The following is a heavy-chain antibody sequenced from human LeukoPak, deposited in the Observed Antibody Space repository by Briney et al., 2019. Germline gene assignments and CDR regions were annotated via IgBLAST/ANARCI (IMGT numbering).Heavy chain of an antibody. CDR3: ARGGSRGGAVDY. CDR2: MKPNSGNT. D-gene: IGHD3-16*01. CDR1: GYTFTSYD. Sequence: ASVKVSCKASGYTFTSYDINWVRQATGQGLEWMGWMKPNSGNTGYAQRFQGRVTMTRNTSISTAYMELSSLRSEDTAVYYCARGGSRGGAVDYWGQGTLVTVSS. V-gene: IGHV1-8*01. J-gene: IGHJ4*02.